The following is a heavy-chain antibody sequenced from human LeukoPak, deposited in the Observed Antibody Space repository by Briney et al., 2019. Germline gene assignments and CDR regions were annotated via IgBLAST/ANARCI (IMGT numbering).Heavy chain of an antibody. V-gene: IGHV1-2*06. Sequence: ASVKVSCKASGYTFTGYYMHWVRQAPGQGLEWMVRINPNSGGTNYAQKFQGRVTMTRDTSISTAYMELSRLRSDDTAVYYWARCLFYCSSTSCYAGFSGFDYWGQGTLVTVSS. CDR3: ARCLFYCSSTSCYAGFSGFDY. D-gene: IGHD2-2*01. J-gene: IGHJ4*02. CDR1: GYTFTGYY. CDR2: INPNSGGT.